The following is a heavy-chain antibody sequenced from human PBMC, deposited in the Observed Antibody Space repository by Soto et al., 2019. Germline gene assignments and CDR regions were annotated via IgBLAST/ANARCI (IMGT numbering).Heavy chain of an antibody. CDR1: GGTIRSYY. D-gene: IGHD6-6*01. V-gene: IGHV4-59*01. CDR2: IYNRGST. J-gene: IGHJ5*02. CDR3: ARGSVLGWFDP. Sequence: PSETLSLTCTASGGTIRSYYWSWIRQPPGKGLEWMGYIYNRGSTNYNPSLRSRVTISVDTSKNQFCLKLASVTAADTAMYYCARGSVLGWFDPWGQGILVTVSS.